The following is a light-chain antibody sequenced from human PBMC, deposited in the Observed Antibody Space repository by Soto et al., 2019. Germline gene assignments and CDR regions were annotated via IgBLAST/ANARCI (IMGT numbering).Light chain of an antibody. CDR2: DVT. CDR1: SSDVGSYNY. J-gene: IGLJ1*01. V-gene: IGLV2-14*03. CDR3: TSYTTSSTYV. Sequence: QSVLAQPASVSGSPGQSITIFCTGTSSDVGSYNYVSWYQQHPGRAPKLMIYDVTNRPSGVSNRFSGSKSGSTASLTISGLQAEVEADHFCTSYTTSSTYVFGTGTKVTVL.